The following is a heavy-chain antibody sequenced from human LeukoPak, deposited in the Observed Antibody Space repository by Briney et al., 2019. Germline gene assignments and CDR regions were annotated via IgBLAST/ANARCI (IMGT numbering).Heavy chain of an antibody. J-gene: IGHJ4*02. CDR1: GGSFSGYY. CDR3: ARGIAVAGTYVY. CDR2: INHSGST. Sequence: SETLSLTCAVYGGSFSGYYWSWIRQPPGEGLEWIGEINHSGSTNYNPSLKSRVTISVDTSKNQFSLKLSSVTAADTAVYYCARGIAVAGTYVYWGQGTLVTVSS. V-gene: IGHV4-34*01. D-gene: IGHD6-19*01.